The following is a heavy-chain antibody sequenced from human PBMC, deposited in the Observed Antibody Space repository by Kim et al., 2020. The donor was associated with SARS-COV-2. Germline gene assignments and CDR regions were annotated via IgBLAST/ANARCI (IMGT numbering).Heavy chain of an antibody. CDR3: ARGRPRTSLHIVVVTAGYNWFDP. Sequence: SETLSLTCAVYGGSFSGYYWSWIRQPPGKGLEWIGEINHSGSTNYNPSLKSRVTISVDTSKNQFSLKLSSVTAADTAVYYCARGRPRTSLHIVVVTAGYNWFDPWGQGTLVTVSS. CDR2: INHSGST. J-gene: IGHJ5*02. V-gene: IGHV4-34*01. CDR1: GGSFSGYY. D-gene: IGHD2-21*02.